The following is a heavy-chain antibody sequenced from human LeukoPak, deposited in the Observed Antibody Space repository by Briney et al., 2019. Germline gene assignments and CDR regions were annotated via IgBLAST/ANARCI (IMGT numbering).Heavy chain of an antibody. CDR2: IWYDGSNK. D-gene: IGHD5-18*01. CDR1: GFTFSSYG. Sequence: GGSLRLSCAASGFTFSSYGMHWVRQAPGKGLEWVAVIWYDGSNKYYADSVKGRFTISRDNSKNTLYLQMNSLRAEDTAVYYCARRGYSYGYNYFDYWGQGTLVTVSS. J-gene: IGHJ4*02. V-gene: IGHV3-33*01. CDR3: ARRGYSYGYNYFDY.